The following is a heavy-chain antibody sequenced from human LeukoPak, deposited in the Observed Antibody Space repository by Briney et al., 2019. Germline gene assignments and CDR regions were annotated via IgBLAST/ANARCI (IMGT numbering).Heavy chain of an antibody. CDR2: INHSGST. CDR3: VTYYFDSSGPKKNY. V-gene: IGHV4-34*01. D-gene: IGHD3-22*01. Sequence: SETLSLTCAVYGGSFSGYYWSWIRQPPGKGLEWIGEINHSGSTNYNPSLKSRVTISVDTSTKQFSLKLSSVTAADTAVYYCVTYYFDSSGPKKNYWGQGTLVTVSS. CDR1: GGSFSGYY. J-gene: IGHJ4*02.